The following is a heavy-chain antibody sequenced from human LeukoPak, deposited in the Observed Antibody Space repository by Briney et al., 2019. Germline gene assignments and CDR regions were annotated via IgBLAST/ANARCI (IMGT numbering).Heavy chain of an antibody. D-gene: IGHD3-10*01. CDR2: INPSGGST. J-gene: IGHJ4*02. CDR1: GYTFTSYY. V-gene: IGHV1-46*01. Sequence: ASVKVSCKASGYTFTSYYMHWVRQAPGQGLEWMGIINPSGGSTSYAQKFQGRVTMTRDTSTSTVYMGLSSLRSEDTAVYYCARGVVRGVIITAKLDYWGQGTLVTVSS. CDR3: ARGVVRGVIITAKLDY.